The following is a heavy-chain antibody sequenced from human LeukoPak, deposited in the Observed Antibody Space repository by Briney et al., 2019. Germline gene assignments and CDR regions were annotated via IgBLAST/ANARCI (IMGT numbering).Heavy chain of an antibody. J-gene: IGHJ4*02. CDR1: GFTFSSYS. Sequence: GGSLRLSCAASGFTFSSYSMKWVRQAPGKGLEWVSYISSSSSTIFYADSVKGRFTISRDNDKKSLYLQMNSLRAEDTAVYYCARDSSSWYGSFDYWGQGTLVTVSS. D-gene: IGHD6-13*01. V-gene: IGHV3-48*01. CDR2: ISSSSSTI. CDR3: ARDSSSWYGSFDY.